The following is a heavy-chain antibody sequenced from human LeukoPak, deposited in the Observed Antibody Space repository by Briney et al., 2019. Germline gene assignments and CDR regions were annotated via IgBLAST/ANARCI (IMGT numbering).Heavy chain of an antibody. Sequence: SVKVSCKASGGTFSRYAISWVRQAPGQGLEWMGGIIPIFGTTNYARKFQGRVTTTTDEYTSTAYMELSSLRSEDTALYHCARSRQLLYYYYYYMDVWGKGTTVTVSS. CDR2: IIPIFGTT. V-gene: IGHV1-69*05. CDR1: GGTFSRYA. D-gene: IGHD2-2*01. CDR3: ARSRQLLYYYYYYMDV. J-gene: IGHJ6*03.